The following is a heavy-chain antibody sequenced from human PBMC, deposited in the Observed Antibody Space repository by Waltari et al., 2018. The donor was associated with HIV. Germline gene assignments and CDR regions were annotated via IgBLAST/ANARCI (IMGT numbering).Heavy chain of an antibody. J-gene: IGHJ3*02. CDR3: ARMGLMVYAIGAFDI. V-gene: IGHV3-7*01. Sequence: EVQLEESGGGLVQPGGSLRISCAVSGFPFRSDWMCWVRQAPGKGLEWVANIKQDGSEKHYVDSVKGRFTISRDNAKKSLYLQMNSLRAEDTAVYYCARMGLMVYAIGAFDIWGQGTMVTVSS. CDR1: GFPFRSDW. D-gene: IGHD2-8*01. CDR2: IKQDGSEK.